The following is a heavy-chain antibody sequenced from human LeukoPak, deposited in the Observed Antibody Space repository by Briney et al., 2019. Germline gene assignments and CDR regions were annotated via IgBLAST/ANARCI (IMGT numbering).Heavy chain of an antibody. CDR2: ISGSGGST. J-gene: IGHJ4*02. V-gene: IGHV3-23*01. CDR3: TKDDRAYSYGKFEY. Sequence: HPGGSLRLSCAASGFTFSSYAMSWVRQAPGKGLEWVSAISGSGGSTYYADSVKGRFTLSRENSRNTLYLQMTSLRAEDTAVYYCTKDDRAYSYGKFEYWGQGTLVTVS. D-gene: IGHD5-18*01. CDR1: GFTFSSYA.